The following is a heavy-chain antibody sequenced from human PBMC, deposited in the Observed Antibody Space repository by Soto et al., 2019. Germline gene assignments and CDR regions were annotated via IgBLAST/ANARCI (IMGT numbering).Heavy chain of an antibody. CDR3: ARTYYDFWSGNQLGGFDI. J-gene: IGHJ3*02. CDR2: IYYSGST. CDR1: GGSISSSSYY. V-gene: IGHV4-39*01. D-gene: IGHD3-3*01. Sequence: PSETLSLTCTVSGGSISSSSYYWGWIRQPPGKGLEGIGSIYYSGSTYYNPSLKSRVTISVDTSKNQFSLKLSSVTAADTAVYYCARTYYDFWSGNQLGGFDIWGQGTMVT.